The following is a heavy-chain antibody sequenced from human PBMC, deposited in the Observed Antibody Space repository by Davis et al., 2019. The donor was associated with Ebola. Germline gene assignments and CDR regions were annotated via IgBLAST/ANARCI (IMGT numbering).Heavy chain of an antibody. CDR3: ARADYDSSGYYYVVY. CDR1: GFTFSSYE. D-gene: IGHD3-22*01. V-gene: IGHV3-48*03. Sequence: GESLKISCAASGFTFSSYEMNWVRQAPGQGLEWVSYISSSGSTIYYADSVKGRLTIYRDNAKNSLYLQMNSLRAEETAVYYCARADYDSSGYYYVVYWGQGTLVTVSS. CDR2: ISSSGSTI. J-gene: IGHJ4*02.